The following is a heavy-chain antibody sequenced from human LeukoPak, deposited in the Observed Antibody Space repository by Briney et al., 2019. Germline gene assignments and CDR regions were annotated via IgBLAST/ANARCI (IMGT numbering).Heavy chain of an antibody. CDR2: IYTSGST. CDR1: GGSISSYY. Sequence: SETLSLTCTVSGGSISSYYWSWIRQPAGKGLEWIGRIYTSGSTNYNPSLKSRVTMSVDTSKNQFSLKLSSVTAADAAVYYCARDWGNYYYYYMDVWGKGTTVTVSS. D-gene: IGHD3-16*01. V-gene: IGHV4-4*07. CDR3: ARDWGNYYYYYMDV. J-gene: IGHJ6*03.